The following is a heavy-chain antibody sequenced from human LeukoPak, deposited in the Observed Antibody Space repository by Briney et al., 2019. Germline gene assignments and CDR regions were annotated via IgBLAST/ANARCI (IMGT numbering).Heavy chain of an antibody. CDR2: IYYSGST. CDR1: GGSISSYY. V-gene: IGHV4-39*01. CDR3: AIGAVAGTDAFDI. D-gene: IGHD6-19*01. Sequence: SETLSLTCTVSGGSISSYYWGWIRQPPGKGLEWIGSIYYSGSTYYNPSLKSRVTISVDTSKNQFSLKLSSVTAADTAVYYCAIGAVAGTDAFDIWGQGTMVTVSS. J-gene: IGHJ3*02.